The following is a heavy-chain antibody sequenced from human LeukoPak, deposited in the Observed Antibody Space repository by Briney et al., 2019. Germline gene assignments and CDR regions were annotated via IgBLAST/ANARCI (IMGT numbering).Heavy chain of an antibody. D-gene: IGHD1-26*01. CDR3: TTRGGSFSIFDY. Sequence: GGSLRLSCAASGFTFSSYSMSWVRQAPGKGLEWVGRIKSKTDGGTTDYAAPVKGRFTISRDDSKNTLYLQMNSLKTENTAVYYCTTRGGSFSIFDYWGQGTLVTVSS. J-gene: IGHJ4*02. CDR2: IKSKTDGGTT. CDR1: GFTFSSYS. V-gene: IGHV3-15*01.